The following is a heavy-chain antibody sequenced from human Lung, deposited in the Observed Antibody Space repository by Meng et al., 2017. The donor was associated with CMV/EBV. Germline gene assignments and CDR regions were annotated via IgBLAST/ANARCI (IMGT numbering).Heavy chain of an antibody. CDR2: ISWDGGST. V-gene: IGHV3-43*01. Sequence: GGSXRLXCAASGFTFDDYTMHWVRQAPGKGLEWVSLISWDGGSTYYADSVKGRFTISRDNSKNSLYLQMNSLRTEDTALYYCAKEGRYCSSTSCFYYFDYXGQGXLVTSSS. CDR1: GFTFDDYT. D-gene: IGHD2-2*01. J-gene: IGHJ4*02. CDR3: AKEGRYCSSTSCFYYFDY.